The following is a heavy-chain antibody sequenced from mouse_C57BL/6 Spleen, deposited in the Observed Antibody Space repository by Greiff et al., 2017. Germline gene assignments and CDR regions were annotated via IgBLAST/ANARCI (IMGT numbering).Heavy chain of an antibody. CDR3: ARGGHYYGRGFAY. CDR1: GYSFTDYN. CDR2: INPNYGTT. D-gene: IGHD1-1*01. V-gene: IGHV1-39*01. Sequence: VHVKQSGPELVKPGASVKISCKASGYSFTDYNMNWVKQSNGKSLEWIGVINPNYGTTSYNQKFKGKATLTVDQSSSTAYMQLNSLTSEDSAVYYCARGGHYYGRGFAYWGQGTLVTVSA. J-gene: IGHJ3*01.